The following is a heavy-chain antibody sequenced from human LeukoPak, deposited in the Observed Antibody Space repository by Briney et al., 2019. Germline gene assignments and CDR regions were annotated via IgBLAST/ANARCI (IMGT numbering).Heavy chain of an antibody. V-gene: IGHV3-23*01. CDR3: AKSLWFGGVTHDY. J-gene: IGHJ4*02. CDR1: GFTFRSYA. Sequence: GGSLRLACAASGFTFRSYAMSWVRQAPGKGLEWVSSISGSGGSTYYTDSVKGRFTISRDNSRNTLYLQMNSLRGEDTAVYYCAKSLWFGGVTHDYWGQGTLVTVSS. D-gene: IGHD3-10*01. CDR2: ISGSGGST.